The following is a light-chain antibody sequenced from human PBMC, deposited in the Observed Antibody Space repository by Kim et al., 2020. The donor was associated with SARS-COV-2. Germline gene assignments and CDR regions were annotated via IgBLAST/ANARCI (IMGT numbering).Light chain of an antibody. Sequence: LYPGERASLSCRARQSVSSSYLAWYQQKPGQAPRLLIYGASSRATGIPDRFSGSGSGTDFTLTISRLEPEDFAVYYCQQYGSSLYTFGQGTKLEI. CDR3: QQYGSSLYT. CDR1: QSVSSSY. V-gene: IGKV3-20*01. J-gene: IGKJ2*01. CDR2: GAS.